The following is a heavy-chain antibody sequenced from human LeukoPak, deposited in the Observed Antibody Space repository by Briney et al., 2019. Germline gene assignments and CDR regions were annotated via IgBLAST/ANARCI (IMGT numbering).Heavy chain of an antibody. CDR1: GFTFSSHW. J-gene: IGHJ4*02. Sequence: GGSLRLSCAASGFTFSSHWMSWVRQAPGKGLEWVANIKKDGSEKYYVDAVKGRFTISRNNAKTSLYLQMNSLRAEDTAVYYCARGRGVGATALDYWGQGTLVTVSS. CDR2: IKKDGSEK. CDR3: ARGRGVGATALDY. V-gene: IGHV3-7*04. D-gene: IGHD1-26*01.